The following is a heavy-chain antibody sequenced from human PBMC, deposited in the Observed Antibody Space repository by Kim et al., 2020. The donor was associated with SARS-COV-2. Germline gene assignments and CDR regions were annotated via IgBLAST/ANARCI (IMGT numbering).Heavy chain of an antibody. V-gene: IGHV1-69*13. Sequence: SVKVSCKASGGTFSSYAISWVRQAPGQGLEWMGGIIPIFGTANYAQKFQGRVKITADESTSTAYMELSSLRSEDTAVYYCARWGENSDYYDSSGHDAFDIWGQGKMVTVSS. D-gene: IGHD3-22*01. J-gene: IGHJ3*02. CDR2: IIPIFGTA. CDR3: ARWGENSDYYDSSGHDAFDI. CDR1: GGTFSSYA.